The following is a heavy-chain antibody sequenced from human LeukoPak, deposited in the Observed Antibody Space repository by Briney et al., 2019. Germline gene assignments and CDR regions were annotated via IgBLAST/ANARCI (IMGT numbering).Heavy chain of an antibody. V-gene: IGHV1-2*02. CDR3: ARNKELVLNYYYMDV. CDR2: INPNSGGT. J-gene: IGHJ6*03. CDR1: GYTFTGYY. D-gene: IGHD6-13*01. Sequence: GVSVKVSCKASGYTFTGYYMHWVRQAPGQGLEWMGWINPNSGGTNYAQKFQARVTMTRDTSISTAYMELSRLKSDDTAVYYCARNKELVLNYYYMDVWGKGTTVTISS.